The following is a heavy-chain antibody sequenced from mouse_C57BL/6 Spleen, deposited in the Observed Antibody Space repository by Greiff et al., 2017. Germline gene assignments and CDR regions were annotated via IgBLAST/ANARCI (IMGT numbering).Heavy chain of an antibody. J-gene: IGHJ2*01. CDR3: ARETNGFLDY. Sequence: VQLQQPGAELVQPGASVTLSCTASGYTFTSYWMHWVQQRPGRGLEWIGRIDPNSGGTKYTEQFKSKATLTIDKPCSKAYMQLSSLTSEDSAVYYCARETNGFLDYWGQGTTLTVSS. V-gene: IGHV1-72*01. D-gene: IGHD1-3*01. CDR1: GYTFTSYW. CDR2: IDPNSGGT.